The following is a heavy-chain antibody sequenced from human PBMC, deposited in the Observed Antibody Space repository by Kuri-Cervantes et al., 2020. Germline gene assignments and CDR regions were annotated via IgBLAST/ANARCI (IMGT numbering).Heavy chain of an antibody. D-gene: IGHD1-26*01. CDR3: ATESRGGNWFDP. CDR2: ISSSSSYI. V-gene: IGHV3-21*01. CDR1: GFAFSNAW. Sequence: GGSLRLSCAASGFAFSNAWMSWVRQAPGKGLEWVSSISSSSSYIYYADSVKGRFTISRDNAKNTLYLQMNSLRAEDTAVYYCATESRGGNWFDPWGQGTLVTVSS. J-gene: IGHJ5*02.